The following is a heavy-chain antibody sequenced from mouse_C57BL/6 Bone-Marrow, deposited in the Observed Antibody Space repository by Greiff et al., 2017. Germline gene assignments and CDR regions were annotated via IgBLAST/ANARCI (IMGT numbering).Heavy chain of an antibody. Sequence: QVHVKQPGAELVKPGASVKLSCKASGYTFTSYWMHWVKQRPGRGLEWIGRIDPNSGGTKYNEKFKSKATLTVDKPSSTAYMQLSSLTSEDSAVYYGARRTVRRDYARDYWGQGTSVTVSS. CDR1: GYTFTSYW. V-gene: IGHV1-72*01. D-gene: IGHD2-14*01. CDR3: ARRTVRRDYARDY. CDR2: IDPNSGGT. J-gene: IGHJ4*01.